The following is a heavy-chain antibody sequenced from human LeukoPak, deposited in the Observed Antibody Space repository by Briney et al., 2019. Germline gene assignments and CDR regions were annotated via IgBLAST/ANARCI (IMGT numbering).Heavy chain of an antibody. Sequence: GGSLRLSCAASGFTFSSYGMHWVRQAPGKGLEWVAVIWYDGSNKYYADSVKGRFTISRDNSKNTLYLQMNSLRAEDTAVYYCAKGQVLRLLEWSPFDYWGQGTLVTVSS. CDR1: GFTFSSYG. D-gene: IGHD3-3*01. J-gene: IGHJ4*02. CDR3: AKGQVLRLLEWSPFDY. V-gene: IGHV3-33*06. CDR2: IWYDGSNK.